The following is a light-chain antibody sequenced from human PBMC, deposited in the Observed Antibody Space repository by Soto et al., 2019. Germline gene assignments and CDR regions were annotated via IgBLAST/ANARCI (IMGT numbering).Light chain of an antibody. CDR2: LGS. Sequence: DIVTTQSPLSLAVTPGEPASISCRSSQSLLHSNGYNYLDWYLQKPGQSPQLLIYLGSNRAAGVPDRFSGIGSGTDFTLKISRVEAEDIGGYYCMQGLQTPATFGGGTQVDIK. CDR1: QSLLHSNGYNY. CDR3: MQGLQTPAT. V-gene: IGKV2-28*01. J-gene: IGKJ4*01.